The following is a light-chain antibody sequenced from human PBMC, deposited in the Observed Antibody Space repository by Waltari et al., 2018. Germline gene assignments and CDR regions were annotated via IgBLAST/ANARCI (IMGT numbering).Light chain of an antibody. CDR1: QRISAS. V-gene: IGKV3-20*01. CDR2: DPS. CDR3: QQYADSPIT. Sequence: EIVLTQSPGTLSLSPGERATLSCRASQRISASVRWYKQKLGQPPRLLIYDPSNRAIGIPDRFSGRGAGTDFTLTINRLEAEDFAVYFCQQYADSPITFGLGTRLDIK. J-gene: IGKJ5*01.